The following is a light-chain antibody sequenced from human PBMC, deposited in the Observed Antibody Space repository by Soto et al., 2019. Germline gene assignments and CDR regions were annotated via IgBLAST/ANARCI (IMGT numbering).Light chain of an antibody. CDR2: GAS. Sequence: EIVLTQYPGTLSLSPGERATLSCRASQSVSSSYLAWYQQKPGQAPRLLIYGASSRATGITDRFSGSGSGTDFTLTISRLEPEDFAVYYCQQYGSSPWTFGQGTQVDIK. V-gene: IGKV3-20*01. CDR1: QSVSSSY. J-gene: IGKJ1*01. CDR3: QQYGSSPWT.